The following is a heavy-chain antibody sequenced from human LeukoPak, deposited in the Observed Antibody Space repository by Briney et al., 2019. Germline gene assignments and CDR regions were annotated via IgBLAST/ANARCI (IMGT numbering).Heavy chain of an antibody. Sequence: GGSLRLSCAASGFTVSSNYMSWVRQAPGKGLEWVAVISYNGSNKYYGDSVKGRFTISRDNSKNTLYLQMNSLRAEDTAVYYCAKDGGDDYGDDRRFDYWGQGTLVTVSS. D-gene: IGHD4-17*01. J-gene: IGHJ4*02. CDR2: ISYNGSNK. CDR3: AKDGGDDYGDDRRFDY. V-gene: IGHV3-30*18. CDR1: GFTVSSNY.